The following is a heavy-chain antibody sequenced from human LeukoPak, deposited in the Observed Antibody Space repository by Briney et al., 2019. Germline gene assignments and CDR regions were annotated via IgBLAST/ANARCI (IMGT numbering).Heavy chain of an antibody. CDR2: IIPIFGTA. V-gene: IGHV1-69*06. CDR3: ASRYCSSTSCYHFFCRD. CDR1: GVTFSSYA. D-gene: IGHD2-2*01. J-gene: IGHJ4*02. Sequence: SVRVSCKASGVTFSSYAISWVRQAPGQGLEWMGGIIPIFGTANYAQKFQGRVTITADKSTSTAYMELSSLRSEDTAVYYCASRYCSSTSCYHFFCRDWGQGTLVTVSS.